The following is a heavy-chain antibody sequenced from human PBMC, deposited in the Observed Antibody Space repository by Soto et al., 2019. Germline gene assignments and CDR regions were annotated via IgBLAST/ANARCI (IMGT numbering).Heavy chain of an antibody. CDR3: TTELGVVVTAMHLDY. D-gene: IGHD2-21*02. V-gene: IGHV3-15*01. CDR2: IKSKTDGGTT. CDR1: GFTFSNAW. Sequence: GGSLRLSCAASGFTFSNAWMSWVRQAPGKGLEWVGRIKSKTDGGTTDYAAPVKGRFTISRDDSKNTLYLQMNSLKTEDTAVYYCTTELGVVVTAMHLDYWGQGTLVTVSS. J-gene: IGHJ4*02.